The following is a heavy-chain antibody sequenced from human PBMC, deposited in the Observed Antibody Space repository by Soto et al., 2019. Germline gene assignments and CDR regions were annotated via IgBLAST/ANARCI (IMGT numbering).Heavy chain of an antibody. CDR1: GFTFSSYG. Sequence: GGSLRLSCAASGFTFSSYGMHWVRQAPGKGLEWVAVISYDGSNKYYADSVKGRFTISRDNSKNTLYLQMNSLRAEDTAVYYCAKEAAAGTGGWFDPWGQGTLVTVSS. CDR3: AKEAAAGTGGWFDP. J-gene: IGHJ5*02. V-gene: IGHV3-30*18. D-gene: IGHD6-13*01. CDR2: ISYDGSNK.